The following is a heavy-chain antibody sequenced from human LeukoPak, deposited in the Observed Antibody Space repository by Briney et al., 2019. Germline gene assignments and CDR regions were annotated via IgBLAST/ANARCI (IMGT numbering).Heavy chain of an antibody. Sequence: ASVKVSCKASGYIFTNYYIHWVRQAPGQGLEWMGMFNPSGGRASHAQKFQGRVTMTRHTSTSTVYMELSSLRSEDTAVYYCARGRLIVAGTLVFWGQGTLVTVSS. V-gene: IGHV1-46*01. CDR2: FNPSGGRA. D-gene: IGHD6-19*01. CDR3: ARGRLIVAGTLVF. CDR1: GYIFTNYY. J-gene: IGHJ4*02.